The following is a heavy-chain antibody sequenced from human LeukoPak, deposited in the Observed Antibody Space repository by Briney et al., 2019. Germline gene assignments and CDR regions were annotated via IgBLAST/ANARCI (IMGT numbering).Heavy chain of an antibody. CDR2: ISGSGGST. D-gene: IGHD5-12*01. Sequence: GGSLRLSCAASGFTFSSYAMNWVRQAPGKGLEWVSTISGSGGSTYYADSVKGRFTISRDNSKNTLYLQMNSLRAEDTAVYYCARGPSGYHNTGGQGTLVTVSS. CDR3: ARGPSGYHNT. V-gene: IGHV3-23*01. J-gene: IGHJ4*02. CDR1: GFTFSSYA.